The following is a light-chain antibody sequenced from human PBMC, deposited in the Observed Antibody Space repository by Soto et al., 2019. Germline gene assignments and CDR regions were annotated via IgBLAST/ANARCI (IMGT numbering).Light chain of an antibody. V-gene: IGKV4-1*01. CDR1: QTVFYSSNNRNY. CDR2: WAS. CDR3: QQYYTTPYT. Sequence: DIVMTQSPASLAVTLGERTTINCKSSQTVFYSSNNRNYLAWYQQKQGQPPKLLIYWASTRESGVPDRFSGSGSGADFTLTISSLQAEDVAVYYCQQYYTTPYTFGQGTKLEIK. J-gene: IGKJ2*01.